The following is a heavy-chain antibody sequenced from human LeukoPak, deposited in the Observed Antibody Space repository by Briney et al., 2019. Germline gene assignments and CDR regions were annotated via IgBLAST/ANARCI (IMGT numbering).Heavy chain of an antibody. CDR1: GGTFSSYA. J-gene: IGHJ3*02. V-gene: IGHV1-69*05. D-gene: IGHD7-27*01. CDR2: IIPIFGTA. Sequence: SVKVSCKASGGTFSSYAISWVRQAPGQGLEWMGGIIPIFGTANYAQKFQGRVTITTDKSTSTAYMELSSLRSEDTAVYYCARVETGDDAFDIWGQGTMVTVSS. CDR3: ARVETGDDAFDI.